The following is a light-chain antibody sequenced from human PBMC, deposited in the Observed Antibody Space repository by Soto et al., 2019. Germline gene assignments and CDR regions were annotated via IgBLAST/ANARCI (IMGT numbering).Light chain of an antibody. CDR3: AAWDDSLNGYV. Sequence: QSVLTQPPSASGTPGQRGTISCSGSSSNIGSNTVNWYQQLPGTAPKLLIYSNNQRPSGVPDRFSGSKSGTSASLAISGLQSGDEADYYCAAWDDSLNGYVFVTGTKLTVL. V-gene: IGLV1-44*01. CDR2: SNN. J-gene: IGLJ1*01. CDR1: SSNIGSNT.